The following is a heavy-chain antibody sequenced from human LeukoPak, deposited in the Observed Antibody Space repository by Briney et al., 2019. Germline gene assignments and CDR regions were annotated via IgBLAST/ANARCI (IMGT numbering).Heavy chain of an antibody. Sequence: RGSLRLSCAASGFTFSSYWMHWVRQAPGKGLVWVSRINSDGSSTSYADSVKGRFTISRDNAKNTLYLQMNSLRAEDTAVYYCARDARYSYGYTKYYYYYMDVWGKGTTVTVSS. V-gene: IGHV3-74*01. CDR3: ARDARYSYGYTKYYYYYMDV. CDR1: GFTFSSYW. J-gene: IGHJ6*03. D-gene: IGHD5-18*01. CDR2: INSDGSST.